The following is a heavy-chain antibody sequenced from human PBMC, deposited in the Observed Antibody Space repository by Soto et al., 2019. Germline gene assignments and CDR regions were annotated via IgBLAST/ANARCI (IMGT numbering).Heavy chain of an antibody. CDR1: GFTVGAKY. V-gene: IGHV3-66*01. D-gene: IGHD6-19*01. CDR2: LYGRGDT. J-gene: IGHJ5*02. Sequence: EVNLVESGGGLVQPGGSLRLSCAASGFTVGAKYMSWVRQAPGKGLEWVSVLYGRGDTYYADSVRGRFTISRDSSKNTLYLQLNSLRLDDTGVYYCAKAILQWQKVEWFDHWGQGALVSVSS. CDR3: AKAILQWQKVEWFDH.